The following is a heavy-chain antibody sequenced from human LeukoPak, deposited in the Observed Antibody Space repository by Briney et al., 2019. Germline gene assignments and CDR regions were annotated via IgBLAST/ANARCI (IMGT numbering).Heavy chain of an antibody. CDR3: ARGRLGYCSSTSCYAGPWFDP. CDR2: IIPIFGTA. J-gene: IGHJ5*02. Sequence: ASVKVSCKASGYTFTGYYMHWVRQAPGQGLEWMGGIIPIFGTANYAQKFQGRVTITADESTSTAYMELSSLRSEDTAVYYCARGRLGYCSSTSCYAGPWFDPWGQGTLVTVSS. V-gene: IGHV1-69*13. CDR1: GYTFTGYY. D-gene: IGHD2-2*01.